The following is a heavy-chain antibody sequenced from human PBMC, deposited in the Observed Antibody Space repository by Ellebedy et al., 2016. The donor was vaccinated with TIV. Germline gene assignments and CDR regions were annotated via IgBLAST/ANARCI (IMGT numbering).Heavy chain of an antibody. J-gene: IGHJ4*02. CDR2: ISTLSSYV. Sequence: GESLKIPCAASGFTFSDYYMTWLRQAPGKGLAWVSYISTLSSYVNYADSGKGRFTISRDNANNSLYLQMHSLRAEDTAFYYCARVRDKAMVNDYWGQGTLVTVSS. CDR1: GFTFSDYY. CDR3: ARVRDKAMVNDY. V-gene: IGHV3-11*06. D-gene: IGHD5-18*01.